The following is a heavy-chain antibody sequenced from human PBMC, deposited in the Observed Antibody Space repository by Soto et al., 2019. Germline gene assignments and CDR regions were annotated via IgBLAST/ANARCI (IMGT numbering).Heavy chain of an antibody. J-gene: IGHJ2*01. CDR2: IVPMFGIS. CDR3: ARLEQHLVEYWYLDF. D-gene: IGHD6-13*01. Sequence: QVQLVQSGAEVKKPGSSVTVSCKASGGTFSSNAIVWVRQAPGQGLEWMGGIVPMFGISKNAQKFQGRVTITADESTSTAYMELSSLRSDDTSVYYCARLEQHLVEYWYLDFWGRGTLVTVSS. V-gene: IGHV1-69*12. CDR1: GGTFSSNA.